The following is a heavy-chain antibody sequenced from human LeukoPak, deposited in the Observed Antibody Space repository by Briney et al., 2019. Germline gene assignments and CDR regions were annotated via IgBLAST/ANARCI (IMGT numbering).Heavy chain of an antibody. CDR2: INPNSGGT. D-gene: IGHD1-1*01. J-gene: IGHJ4*02. Sequence: ASVKVSCKASGYTFTGYYIHWVRQAPGQGLEWVGWINPNSGGTNYAQKFQGRVTMTRDTSISTAYMELSRLESDDTAVYYCARDLLGQLYYFDYWGQGTLVTVSS. V-gene: IGHV1-2*02. CDR1: GYTFTGYY. CDR3: ARDLLGQLYYFDY.